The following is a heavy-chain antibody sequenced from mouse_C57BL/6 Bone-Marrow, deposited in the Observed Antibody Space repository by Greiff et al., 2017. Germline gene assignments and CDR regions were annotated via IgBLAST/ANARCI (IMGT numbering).Heavy chain of an antibody. V-gene: IGHV1-47*01. CDR2: FHPYNDDT. CDR1: GYTFTTYP. J-gene: IGHJ2*01. D-gene: IGHD2-1*01. Sequence: VQLQESGAELVKPGASVKMSCKASGYTFTTYPIEWMQQNHGKSLEWIGNFHPYNDDTKYNEKFKGKATLTVEKSSSTVYLELSRLTSDDSAVYYCARGGNYGGYYFDYGGQGTTLTVSS. CDR3: ARGGNYGGYYFDY.